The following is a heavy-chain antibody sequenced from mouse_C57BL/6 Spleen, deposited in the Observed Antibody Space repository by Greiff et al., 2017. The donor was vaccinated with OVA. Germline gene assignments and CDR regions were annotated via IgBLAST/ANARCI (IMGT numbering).Heavy chain of an antibody. CDR1: GFTFSDYG. CDR3: ARRRTGTYYAMDY. J-gene: IGHJ4*01. Sequence: QLVESGGGLVKPGGSLKLSCAASGFTFSDYGMHWVRQAPEKGLEWVAYISSGSSTIYYADTVKGRFTISRDNAKNTLFLQMTSLRSEDTAMYYCARRRTGTYYAMDYWGQGTSVTVSS. CDR2: ISSGSSTI. D-gene: IGHD4-1*01. V-gene: IGHV5-17*01.